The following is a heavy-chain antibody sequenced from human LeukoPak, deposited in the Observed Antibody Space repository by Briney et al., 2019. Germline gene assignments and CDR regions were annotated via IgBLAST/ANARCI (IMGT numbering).Heavy chain of an antibody. J-gene: IGHJ6*02. CDR2: INPDSTII. D-gene: IGHD2-21*01. CDR3: VRGGGGPWTGILDYNGMDA. Sequence: PGGSLRLSCVATGFTFRRHNMNWVRQAPGKGLEWVSFINPDSTIIYYATSVRGRFTISRDGARSSLFLQMNNLRVEDTAVYYCVRGGGGPWTGILDYNGMDAWGQGTTVAVSS. V-gene: IGHV3-48*01. CDR1: GFTFRRHN.